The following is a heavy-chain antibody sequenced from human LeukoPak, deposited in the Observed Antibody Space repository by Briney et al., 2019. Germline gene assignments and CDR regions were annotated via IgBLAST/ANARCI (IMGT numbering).Heavy chain of an antibody. J-gene: IGHJ4*02. Sequence: SETLSLTCTVSGGSISSSSYYWGWIRQPPGKGLEWIGSIYYSGSTYYNPSLKSRVTIFVDTSKNQFSLKLSSVTAADTAVYYCASSSTDYYDSSGYYSFDYWGQGTLVTVSS. V-gene: IGHV4-39*01. CDR3: ASSSTDYYDSSGYYSFDY. D-gene: IGHD3-22*01. CDR2: IYYSGST. CDR1: GGSISSSSYY.